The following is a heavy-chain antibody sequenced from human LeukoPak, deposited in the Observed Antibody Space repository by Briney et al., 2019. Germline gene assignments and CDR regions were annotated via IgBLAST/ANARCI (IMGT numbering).Heavy chain of an antibody. D-gene: IGHD6-6*01. CDR3: AKGSSSSRPCYFDY. V-gene: IGHV3-23*01. CDR2: ITASGGDT. CDR1: GFTFSNYA. Sequence: QAGGSLRLSCAASGFTFSNYAMSWVRQAPGKGLEWFSAITASGGDTYHADSVKGRFSVSRDNSKNTLYLQMNNLRVEDTALYFCAKGSSSSRPCYFDYWGQGTLVTVSS. J-gene: IGHJ4*02.